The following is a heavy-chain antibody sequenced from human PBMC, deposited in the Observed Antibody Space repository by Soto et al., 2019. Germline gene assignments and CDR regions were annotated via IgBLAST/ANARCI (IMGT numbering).Heavy chain of an antibody. J-gene: IGHJ6*02. Sequence: QVQLVQSGAEVKKPGASVKVSCKASGYTFTSYAMHWVRQAPGQRLEWMGWINAGNGNTKYSQKFQGRVTITRDTSASTAYMELSSLRSEDTAVYYCGRADGYYYGMDVWGQGTTVTVSS. CDR3: GRADGYYYGMDV. CDR1: GYTFTSYA. V-gene: IGHV1-3*01. CDR2: INAGNGNT.